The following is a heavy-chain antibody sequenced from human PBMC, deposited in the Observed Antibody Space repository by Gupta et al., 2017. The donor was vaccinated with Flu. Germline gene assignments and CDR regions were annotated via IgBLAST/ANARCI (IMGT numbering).Heavy chain of an antibody. V-gene: IGHV3-33*01. CDR2: IWYDGSNK. J-gene: IGHJ4*02. Sequence: VQLVESGGGVVQPGRSLRLSCAASGFTFSRYGMHWVRQAPGKGLEWVAVIWYDGSNKYYADSVKGRFTISRDNSKNTLYLQMNSLRAEDTAVYYCARSKHLSRYYYDSSGCLDYWGQGTLVTVSS. CDR1: GFTFSRYG. D-gene: IGHD3-22*01. CDR3: ARSKHLSRYYYDSSGCLDY.